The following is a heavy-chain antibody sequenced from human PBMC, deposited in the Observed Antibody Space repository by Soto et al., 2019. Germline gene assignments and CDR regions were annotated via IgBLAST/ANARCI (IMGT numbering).Heavy chain of an antibody. D-gene: IGHD3-10*01. J-gene: IGHJ4*02. CDR3: AKGRGGSGSLTPRVDF. Sequence: EVQLLESGGGLVQPGGSLRLSCAASGFTFNNYAMTWVRQAPGKGLEWVSAISGGGDTTSYADSVKVRFTVSRDGSKNTLYLQMSSLRAEDTALYYCAKGRGGSGSLTPRVDFWGQGTLVTVS. V-gene: IGHV3-23*01. CDR1: GFTFNNYA. CDR2: ISGGGDTT.